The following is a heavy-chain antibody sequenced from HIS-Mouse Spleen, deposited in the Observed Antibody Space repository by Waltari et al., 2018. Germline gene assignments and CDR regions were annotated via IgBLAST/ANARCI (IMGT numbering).Heavy chain of an antibody. Sequence: QLQLQESGPGLVKPSETLSLTCTVSGGSILSSSYYWGWIRQPPGKGLEWIGSIYYSGSTYYNPSLKSRVTISVDTSKNQFSLKLSSVTAADTAVYYCARDPRWNDGIDYWGQGTLVTVSS. CDR3: ARDPRWNDGIDY. CDR2: IYYSGST. J-gene: IGHJ4*02. V-gene: IGHV4-39*07. D-gene: IGHD1-1*01. CDR1: GGSILSSSYY.